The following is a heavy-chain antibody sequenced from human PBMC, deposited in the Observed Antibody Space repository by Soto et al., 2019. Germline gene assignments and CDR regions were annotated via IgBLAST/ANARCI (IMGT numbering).Heavy chain of an antibody. D-gene: IGHD3-22*01. Sequence: QVQLVESGGNVVQPGRSLGPSCEASGSIFINMGWPWVRQAPGKGLGWVALISIDGSNEHYVDSVKGRFTISRDNSKNTVYLQMNSLRAEDTAVYYCAKDTYYRDSSGYYVFDYWGQGTLVTVSS. CDR1: GSIFINMG. J-gene: IGHJ4*02. V-gene: IGHV3-30*18. CDR3: AKDTYYRDSSGYYVFDY. CDR2: ISIDGSNE.